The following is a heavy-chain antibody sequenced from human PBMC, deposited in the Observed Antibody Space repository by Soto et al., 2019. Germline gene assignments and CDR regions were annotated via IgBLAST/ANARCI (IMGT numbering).Heavy chain of an antibody. D-gene: IGHD1-26*01. Sequence: ASVKVSCKASGYTFTSYYMHWVRQAPGQGLEWMGIINPSGGSTSYAQKFQGRVTMTRDTSTSTVYMELSSLRSEDTAVYYCARDQAKGGSHHPFDYWGQGTLVTVSS. V-gene: IGHV1-46*01. CDR3: ARDQAKGGSHHPFDY. CDR1: GYTFTSYY. CDR2: INPSGGST. J-gene: IGHJ4*02.